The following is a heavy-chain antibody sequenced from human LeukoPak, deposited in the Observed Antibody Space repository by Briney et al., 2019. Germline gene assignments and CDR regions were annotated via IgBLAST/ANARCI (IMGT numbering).Heavy chain of an antibody. D-gene: IGHD6-19*01. J-gene: IGHJ4*02. CDR3: ARALGVAVAGSAGY. V-gene: IGHV1-2*02. CDR2: INPNTGGT. Sequence: ASVKVSCKASGYTFTGHNIHWVRQAPGQGLEWMGWINPNTGGTNFEQKFQGRVTMTRDTSISTAYMELSSLRSDDTAVYYCARALGVAVAGSAGYWGQGTLVTVSS. CDR1: GYTFTGHN.